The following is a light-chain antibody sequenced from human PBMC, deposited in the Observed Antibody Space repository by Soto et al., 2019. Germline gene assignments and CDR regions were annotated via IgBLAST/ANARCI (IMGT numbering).Light chain of an antibody. CDR2: GAS. V-gene: IGKV3-20*01. Sequence: EIVLTQSPGTLSLSPGESATLSCRASQSVSSSYLAWYQQKPGQAPRLLIYGASSRATGIPDRFSGSGSGTDVTLTSSRLEPEEVAVYYCQQYGSSPGTFGQGNKVEIK. J-gene: IGKJ1*01. CDR1: QSVSSSY. CDR3: QQYGSSPGT.